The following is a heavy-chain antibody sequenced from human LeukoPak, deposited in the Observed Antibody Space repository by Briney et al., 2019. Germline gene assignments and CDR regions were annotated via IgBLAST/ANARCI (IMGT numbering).Heavy chain of an antibody. CDR3: TRVATVTTNNWFDP. CDR1: GFSFSEYG. J-gene: IGHJ5*02. V-gene: IGHV3-48*02. Sequence: EGSLRLSCAASGFSFSEYGMNWVRQAPGKGLEWVSYISSSSSIIHYADSVKGRFTISRDNAKKSLFLQMNSLRDEDTAFYYCTRVATVTTNNWFDPWGQGILVTVSS. D-gene: IGHD4-17*01. CDR2: ISSSSSII.